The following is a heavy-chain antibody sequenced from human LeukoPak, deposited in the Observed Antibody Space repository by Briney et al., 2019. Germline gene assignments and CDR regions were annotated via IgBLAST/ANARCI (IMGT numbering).Heavy chain of an antibody. D-gene: IGHD1-26*01. J-gene: IGHJ4*02. CDR3: AKDKKWDYYFDY. CDR2: ITSGGST. Sequence: GGSLRLSCAASGFTFSSYSMNWVRQAPGRGLEWVSIITSGGSTYYADSVKGRFTISRDNSKNTLYLQMNSLRAEDTAVYYCAKDKKWDYYFDYWGQGTLVTVSS. CDR1: GFTFSSYS. V-gene: IGHV3-23*01.